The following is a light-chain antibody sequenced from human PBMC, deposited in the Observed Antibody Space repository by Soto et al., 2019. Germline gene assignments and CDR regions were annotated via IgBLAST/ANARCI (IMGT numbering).Light chain of an antibody. CDR1: SSNIGSNY. J-gene: IGLJ3*02. V-gene: IGLV1-47*01. CDR2: RNN. Sequence: QSVLTQPPSASGTPGQRVTISCSGSSSNIGSNYVYWYQQLPGTAPKLLIYRNNQRPSGVPDRFSGSKSGTSASLAISGFRSEDEADYYCAAWDDSLSGQVFGGGTKLTVL. CDR3: AAWDDSLSGQV.